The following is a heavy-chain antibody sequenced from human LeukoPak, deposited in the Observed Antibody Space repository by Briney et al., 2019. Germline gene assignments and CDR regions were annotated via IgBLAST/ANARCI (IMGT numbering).Heavy chain of an antibody. CDR2: IYYSGST. CDR3: ARGGDVDTAMGHFDY. CDR1: GGSISGYY. J-gene: IGHJ4*02. Sequence: SETLSLTCTVSGGSISGYYWSWIRRPPGKGLEWIGYIYYSGSTNYNPSLKSRVTISVDTSKNQFSLKLSSVTAADTAVYYCARGGDVDTAMGHFDYWGQGTLVTVSS. V-gene: IGHV4-59*01. D-gene: IGHD5-18*01.